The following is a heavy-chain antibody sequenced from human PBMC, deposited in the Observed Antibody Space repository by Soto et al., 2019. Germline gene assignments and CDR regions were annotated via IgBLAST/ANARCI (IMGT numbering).Heavy chain of an antibody. CDR2: ISDSGVT. D-gene: IGHD1-7*01. J-gene: IGHJ3*02. Sequence: PSETLSLTCSVSGDSIIRFFWGWIRQSPGKGLEYIGYISDSGVTDYDPSLKSRVTISVDTSKNQFSLKLTSVTAADTAMYYCARGAGNFYGPDSFDIWGKGTMVTVSS. CDR1: GDSIIRFF. V-gene: IGHV4-59*01. CDR3: ARGAGNFYGPDSFDI.